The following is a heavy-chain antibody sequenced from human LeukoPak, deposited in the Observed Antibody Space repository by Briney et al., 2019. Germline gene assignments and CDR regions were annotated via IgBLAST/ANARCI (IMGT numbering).Heavy chain of an antibody. CDR1: GFTFSSYW. CDR3: ARGQGHSSGYYYHSQYFDL. D-gene: IGHD3-22*01. Sequence: GGSLRLSCAASGFTFSSYWMSWVRHTPGKGLEWVAHIKTDGSEDYYVDSVRGRFTISRDNAKNSLYLQMNSLRSEDTAVYYCARGQGHSSGYYYHSQYFDLWGRGTLVTVSS. V-gene: IGHV3-7*03. CDR2: IKTDGSED. J-gene: IGHJ2*01.